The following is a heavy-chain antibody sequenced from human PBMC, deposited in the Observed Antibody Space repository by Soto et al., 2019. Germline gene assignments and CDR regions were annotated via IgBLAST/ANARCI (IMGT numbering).Heavy chain of an antibody. Sequence: QVPLVQSGAEVKKPGASVKVSCKASGYTFTSYGVKWVRQAPGQGLEWMGWIRSYNNSTNYAQKLQGRVTMTTDTSTNTAYMELRSLRSDDTAVYYCARHGNGDDYWGQGTLVTVSS. CDR2: IRSYNNST. J-gene: IGHJ4*02. D-gene: IGHD2-8*01. CDR1: GYTFTSYG. CDR3: ARHGNGDDY. V-gene: IGHV1-18*01.